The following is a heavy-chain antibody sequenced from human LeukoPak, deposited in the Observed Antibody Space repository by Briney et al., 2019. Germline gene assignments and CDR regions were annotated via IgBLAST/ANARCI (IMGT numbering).Heavy chain of an antibody. CDR2: IYYSGST. V-gene: IGHV4-30-4*01. Sequence: PSETLSLTCTVSGGSISSGDYYWSWIRQPPGKGLEWIGYIYYSGSTYYNPSLKSRVTISVDTSKNQFSLKLSSVTAADTAVYYCARVGHYYDSSGYYYVPYYYFDYWGQGTLVTVSS. J-gene: IGHJ4*02. CDR3: ARVGHYYDSSGYYYVPYYYFDY. CDR1: GGSISSGDYY. D-gene: IGHD3-22*01.